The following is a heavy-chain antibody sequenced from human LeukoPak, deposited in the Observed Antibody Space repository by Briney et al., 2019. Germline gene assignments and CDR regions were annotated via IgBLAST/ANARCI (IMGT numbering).Heavy chain of an antibody. V-gene: IGHV3-33*01. CDR3: ARGLEGFDY. CDR2: IWNDGSNK. CDR1: GFTVSTYG. Sequence: GRSLRLSCAASGFTVSTYGIHWVRQAPGKGLEWVAVIWNDGSNKYYADSVKGRFTISRDNSKNTLYLQMNSLRAEDTAVYYCARGLEGFDYWGQGTLVTVSS. J-gene: IGHJ4*02.